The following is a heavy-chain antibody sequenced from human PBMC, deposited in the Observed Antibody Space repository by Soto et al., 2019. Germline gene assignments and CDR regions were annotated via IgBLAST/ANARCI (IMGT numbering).Heavy chain of an antibody. CDR1: GFSISSGYF. CDR3: ARDSSGYYWFDP. J-gene: IGHJ5*02. Sequence: SETLSLTCAVSGFSISSGYFWGWIRQSPGKGPEWLGSIYHSGTTYYNPSVKGRVTISVDTSKNQFSLKMSSVTAADTAVYYCARDSSGYYWFDPWGQGTLVTVSS. CDR2: IYHSGTT. D-gene: IGHD3-22*01. V-gene: IGHV4-38-2*02.